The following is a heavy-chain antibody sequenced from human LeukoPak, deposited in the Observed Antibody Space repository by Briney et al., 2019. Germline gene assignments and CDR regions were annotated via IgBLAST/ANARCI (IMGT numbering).Heavy chain of an antibody. Sequence: GGSLRLSCAASGFTFSSYAMSWVRQAPGKGLEWVSAISGSGGSTYYADSVKGRFTISRDNSKNTLYLQMNSLRAEDTAVYYCAKHRAGRWPQTDAFDIWGQGTMVTVSS. J-gene: IGHJ3*02. CDR2: ISGSGGST. V-gene: IGHV3-23*01. CDR1: GFTFSSYA. CDR3: AKHRAGRWPQTDAFDI. D-gene: IGHD2-15*01.